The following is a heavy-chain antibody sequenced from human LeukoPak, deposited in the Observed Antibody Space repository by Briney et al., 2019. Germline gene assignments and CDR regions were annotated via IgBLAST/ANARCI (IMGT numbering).Heavy chain of an antibody. CDR3: AKYSSSPHFDS. V-gene: IGHV4-38-2*01. J-gene: IGHJ4*02. D-gene: IGHD6-6*01. CDR2: IYHSGST. CDR1: GYSISSGYY. Sequence: SETLSLTCAVSGYSISSGYYWGWIRQPPWKGLEWIGSIYHSGSTYYNPSLKSRVTISVDTSKNQFSLKLSSVTAADTAVYYCAKYSSSPHFDSWGQGTLVTVSS.